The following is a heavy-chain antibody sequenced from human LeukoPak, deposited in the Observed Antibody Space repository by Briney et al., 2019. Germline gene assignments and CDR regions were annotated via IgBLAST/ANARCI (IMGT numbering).Heavy chain of an antibody. CDR2: IRYDGSNK. Sequence: GGSLRLSCAASGFTFSSYGMHWVRQAPGKGLEWVAFIRYDGSNKYYAGSVKGRFTISRDNSKNTLYLQMNSLRAEDTAVYYCARAGGSSGWSGGDWFDPWGQGTLVTVSS. V-gene: IGHV3-30*02. D-gene: IGHD6-19*01. J-gene: IGHJ5*02. CDR3: ARAGGSSGWSGGDWFDP. CDR1: GFTFSSYG.